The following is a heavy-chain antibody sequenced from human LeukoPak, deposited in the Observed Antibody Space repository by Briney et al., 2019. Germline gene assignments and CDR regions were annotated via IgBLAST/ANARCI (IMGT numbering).Heavy chain of an antibody. CDR3: ASRRDGYNFGAFDI. V-gene: IGHV3-7*01. CDR1: GFTFSSYW. Sequence: AGGSLRLSCAASGFTFSSYWMSWVRQAPGKGLEWVANIKQDGSEKYYVDSVKGRITISRDNAKNSLYLQMNSLRAEDTAVYYCASRRDGYNFGAFDIWGQGTMVTVSS. J-gene: IGHJ3*02. CDR2: IKQDGSEK. D-gene: IGHD5-24*01.